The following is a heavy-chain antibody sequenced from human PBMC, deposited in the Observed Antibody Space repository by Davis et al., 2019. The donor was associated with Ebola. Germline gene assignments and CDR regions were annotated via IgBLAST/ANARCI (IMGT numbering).Heavy chain of an antibody. CDR3: ARGYYGSGTEFDY. D-gene: IGHD3-10*01. CDR2: IYPGDSDT. V-gene: IGHV5-51*01. Sequence: GESLKISCKGSGYTFTNNWIGWVRQMPGKGLEWMGIIYPGDSDTRYSPSFQGQVTISADKSISTAYLQWSSLKASDTAMYYCARGYYGSGTEFDYWGQGTLVTVSS. CDR1: GYTFTNNW. J-gene: IGHJ4*02.